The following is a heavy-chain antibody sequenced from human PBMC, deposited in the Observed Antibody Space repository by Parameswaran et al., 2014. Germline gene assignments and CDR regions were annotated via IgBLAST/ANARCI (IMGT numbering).Heavy chain of an antibody. V-gene: IGHV4-59*13. CDR2: IYYSGST. CDR3: ARVPIGESWYDYYGMDV. J-gene: IGHJ6*02. D-gene: IGHD3-10*01. Sequence: PGKGLEWIGYIYYSGSTNYNPSLKSRVTISVDTSKNQFSLKLSSVTAADTAVYYCARVPIGESWYDYYGMDVWGQGTTVTVSS.